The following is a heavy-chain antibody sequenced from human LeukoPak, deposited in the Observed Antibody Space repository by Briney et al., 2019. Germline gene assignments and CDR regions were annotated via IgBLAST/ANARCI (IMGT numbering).Heavy chain of an antibody. CDR3: ARHLSSLTGCPLY. CDR2: IYPGTADI. CDR1: GYSFASYG. Sequence: GESLKSSCKGPGYSFASYGIAWVRQMPGKGLEWMGVIYPGTADITYSPSFQGQVTISADKSVSTAYLHWSSLKASDTAIYYCARHLSSLTGCPLYWAGETLVTVSS. D-gene: IGHD2-2*01. J-gene: IGHJ4*02. V-gene: IGHV5-51*01.